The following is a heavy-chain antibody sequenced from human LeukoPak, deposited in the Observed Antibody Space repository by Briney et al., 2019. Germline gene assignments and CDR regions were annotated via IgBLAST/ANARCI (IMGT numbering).Heavy chain of an antibody. V-gene: IGHV3-15*01. CDR2: IKSKTDGGTT. CDR1: GFTFSNAW. CDR3: TTDPVVYAIRGIDNFDY. Sequence: KTGGSLRLSCAASGFTFSNAWMSWVRQAPGKGLEWVGRIKSKTDGGTTDYAAPVKGRFTISRDDSKNTLYLQMNSLKTEDTAVYYCTTDPVVYAIRGIDNFDYWGQGTLVTVFS. D-gene: IGHD2-8*02. J-gene: IGHJ4*02.